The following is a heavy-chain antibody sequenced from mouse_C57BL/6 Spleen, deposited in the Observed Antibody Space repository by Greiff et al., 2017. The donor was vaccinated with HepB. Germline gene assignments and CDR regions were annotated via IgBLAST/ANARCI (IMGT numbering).Heavy chain of an antibody. CDR3: ADGEGVYDYLFAY. J-gene: IGHJ3*01. CDR2: IDPANGNT. D-gene: IGHD2-4*01. CDR1: GFNIKNTY. V-gene: IGHV14-3*01. Sequence: EVKLVESVAELVRPGASVKLSCTASGFNIKNTYMHWVKQRPEQGLEWIGRIDPANGNTKYAPKFQGKATITADTSSNTAYLQLSSLTSEDTAIYYCADGEGVYDYLFAYWGQGTLVTVSA.